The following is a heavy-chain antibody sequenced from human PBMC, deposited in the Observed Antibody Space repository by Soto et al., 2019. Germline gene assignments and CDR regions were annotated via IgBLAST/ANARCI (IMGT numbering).Heavy chain of an antibody. CDR1: GFTFSDYW. CDR3: ARDRGSYPDYYFDY. V-gene: IGHV3-74*01. Sequence: GGSLRLSCAASGFTFSDYWLHWVRQAPGRGLVWVSRIKSDGSSAYYADSVKGRFTISRDNARNTLYLQMNSLRAEDTAVYYCARDRGSYPDYYFDYWGQGTLVTVSS. D-gene: IGHD1-26*01. CDR2: IKSDGSSA. J-gene: IGHJ4*02.